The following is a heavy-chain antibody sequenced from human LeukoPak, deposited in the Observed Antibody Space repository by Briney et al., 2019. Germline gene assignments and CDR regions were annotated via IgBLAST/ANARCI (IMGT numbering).Heavy chain of an antibody. CDR3: ARDDALGDNALDI. J-gene: IGHJ3*02. CDR2: ILNDGSQE. CDR1: VFTFSSYG. Sequence: GGSLRLSCAASVFTFSSYGIHWVRQAPGRGLEGVAVILNDGSQEKYADSVKGRFTISRDNSKNTLFLQMNSLRAEDTAVYYCARDDALGDNALDIWGQGTMVTVSS. V-gene: IGHV3-33*01. D-gene: IGHD3-16*01.